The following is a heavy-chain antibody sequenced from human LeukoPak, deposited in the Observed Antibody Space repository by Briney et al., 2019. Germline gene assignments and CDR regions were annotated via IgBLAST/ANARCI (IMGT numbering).Heavy chain of an antibody. V-gene: IGHV1-8*02. Sequence: GASVKVSCKASGGTFSSYGISWVRQAPGQGLEWMGWMNPNSGNTGYAQKFQGRVTMTRNTSISTAYMELSSLRSEDTAVYYCATGLLLWFGEDSWGQGTLVTASS. CDR2: MNPNSGNT. D-gene: IGHD3-10*01. J-gene: IGHJ4*02. CDR3: ATGLLLWFGEDS. CDR1: GGTFSSYG.